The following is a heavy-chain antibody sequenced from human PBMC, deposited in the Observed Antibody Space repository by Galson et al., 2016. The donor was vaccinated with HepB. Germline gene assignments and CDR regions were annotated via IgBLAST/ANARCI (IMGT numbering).Heavy chain of an antibody. V-gene: IGHV3-48*02. D-gene: IGHD6-25*01. J-gene: IGHJ4*02. Sequence: SLRLSCAASGFTFSSYNMNWVRQAPGKGLEWVSYISASSSTIYYADSVKGRFTISRDNAKNSVYLQMNSLRDEDTAVYYCARDVGYFLYWGQGTLVTVSS. CDR1: GFTFSSYN. CDR2: ISASSSTI. CDR3: ARDVGYFLY.